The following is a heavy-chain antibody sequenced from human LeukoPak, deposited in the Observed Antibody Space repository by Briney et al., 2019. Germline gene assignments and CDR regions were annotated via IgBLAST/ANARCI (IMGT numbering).Heavy chain of an antibody. Sequence: SVKVSCKASGGTFCSYAISWVRQAPGQGLEWMGRIIPILGIANYAQKFQGRVTITADKSTSTAYMELSSLRSEDTAVYYCARDLDYEDAFDIWGQGTMVTVSS. D-gene: IGHD4-17*01. CDR2: IIPILGIA. V-gene: IGHV1-69*04. J-gene: IGHJ3*02. CDR1: GGTFCSYA. CDR3: ARDLDYEDAFDI.